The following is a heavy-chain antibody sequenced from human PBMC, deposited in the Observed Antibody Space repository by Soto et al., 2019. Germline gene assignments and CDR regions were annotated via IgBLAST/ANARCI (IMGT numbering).Heavy chain of an antibody. V-gene: IGHV4-59*01. D-gene: IGHD6-19*01. J-gene: IGHJ6*02. CDR1: GGSISSYY. Sequence: PSETLSLTCTVSGGSISSYYWSWIRQPPGKGLEWIGYIYYSGSTNYNPSLKSRVTISVDTSKNQFSLKLSSVTAADTAVYYCAGEHGLAVDGSGYYYGMDVWGQGTTVTVSS. CDR2: IYYSGST. CDR3: AGEHGLAVDGSGYYYGMDV.